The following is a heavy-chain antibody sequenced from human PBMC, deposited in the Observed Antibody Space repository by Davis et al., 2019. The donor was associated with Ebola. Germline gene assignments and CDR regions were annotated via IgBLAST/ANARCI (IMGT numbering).Heavy chain of an antibody. J-gene: IGHJ5*02. V-gene: IGHV1-18*04. CDR1: GYTFTNYG. Sequence: ASVKVSCKASGYTFTNYGITWVRQAPGQGLEWMGWISAYNGNTNYAQKLQGRVTMTTDTSTSTAYMELRSLRSDDTAVYYCARGVGVDTAISGWFDPWGQGTLVTVSS. CDR3: ARGVGVDTAISGWFDP. D-gene: IGHD5-18*01. CDR2: ISAYNGNT.